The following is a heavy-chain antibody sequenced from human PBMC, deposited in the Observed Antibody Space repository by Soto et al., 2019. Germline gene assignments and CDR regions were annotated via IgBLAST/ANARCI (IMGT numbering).Heavy chain of an antibody. CDR1: GFTFSSYG. Sequence: PGGSLRLSCAASGFTFSSYGMHWVRQAPAKGLEWVAFISYDVSNKYYADSVKGRFTISRDNSKNTLYLQMNSLRVEDTAMYYCAKGGYQLLFASGRPFDPWGQGTLVTVSS. V-gene: IGHV3-30*18. J-gene: IGHJ5*02. CDR3: AKGGYQLLFASGRPFDP. D-gene: IGHD2-2*01. CDR2: ISYDVSNK.